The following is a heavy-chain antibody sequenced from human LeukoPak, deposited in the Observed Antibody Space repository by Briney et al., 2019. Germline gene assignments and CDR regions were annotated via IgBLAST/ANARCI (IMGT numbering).Heavy chain of an antibody. CDR1: GFTFSSYW. V-gene: IGHV3-7*04. Sequence: QSGGSLRLSCAASGFTFSSYWMSWVRQAPGKGLEWVANIKQDGSEKYYVDSVKGRFTISRDNAKNSLYLQMNSLRAEDTAVYYCARGVAGSYYYYYMDVWGKGTTVTVSS. CDR2: IKQDGSEK. D-gene: IGHD6-19*01. J-gene: IGHJ6*03. CDR3: ARGVAGSYYYYYMDV.